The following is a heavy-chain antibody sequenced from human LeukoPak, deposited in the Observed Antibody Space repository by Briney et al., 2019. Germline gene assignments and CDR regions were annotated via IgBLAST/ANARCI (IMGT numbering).Heavy chain of an antibody. J-gene: IGHJ3*02. CDR1: GGSISSYY. Sequence: SETLSLTCTVSGGSISSYYWSWIRQPPGKGLEWIGYIYYSGSTNHNPSLKSRVTISVDTSKNQFSLKLSSVTAADTAVYYCARSGWTMRPFDIWGQGTMVTVSS. D-gene: IGHD3-22*01. CDR3: ARSGWTMRPFDI. V-gene: IGHV4-59*01. CDR2: IYYSGST.